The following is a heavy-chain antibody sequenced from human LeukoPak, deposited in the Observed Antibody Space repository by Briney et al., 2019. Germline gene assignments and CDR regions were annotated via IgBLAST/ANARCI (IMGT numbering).Heavy chain of an antibody. CDR2: ISDSGGST. J-gene: IGHJ1*01. V-gene: IGHV3-23*01. CDR3: AKDLKVDTAMVSAEYFQH. D-gene: IGHD5-18*01. CDR1: GFTFSSYA. Sequence: SGGSLRLSCAASGFTFSSYAMNWVRQAPGKGLEWVSVISDSGGSTYYVDSVKGRFTISRDNSKNTLYLQMNSLRAEDTAVYYCAKDLKVDTAMVSAEYFQHWGQGTLVTVSS.